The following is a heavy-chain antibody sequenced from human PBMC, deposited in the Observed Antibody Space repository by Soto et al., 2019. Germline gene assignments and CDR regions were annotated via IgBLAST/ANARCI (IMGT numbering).Heavy chain of an antibody. CDR1: GFTFSSYS. CDR3: ARDRAADSIPFDY. Sequence: GGSLRLSCAASGFTFSSYSMNWVRQAPGKGLEWVSYISSGGATIYSADSVKGRFTISRDNAKNSLYLQMNSLRDEDTAVYYCARDRAADSIPFDYWGQGTLVTVSS. D-gene: IGHD6-25*01. J-gene: IGHJ4*02. V-gene: IGHV3-48*02. CDR2: ISSGGATI.